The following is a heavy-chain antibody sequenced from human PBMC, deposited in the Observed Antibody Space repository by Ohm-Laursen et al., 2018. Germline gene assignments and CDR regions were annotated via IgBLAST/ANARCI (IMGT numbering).Heavy chain of an antibody. CDR1: GFTFSSFG. D-gene: IGHD2/OR15-2a*01. CDR3: ARDPTFHAFDI. CDR2: IRKDGGET. V-gene: IGHV3-7*01. Sequence: SLRLSCAASGFTFSSFGMNWVRQAPGKGLEWVANIRKDGGETYYVDSVKGRFTISRDNAKNSLYLQINSLKDEDTAVYFCARDPTFHAFDIWGQGTMVTVSS. J-gene: IGHJ3*02.